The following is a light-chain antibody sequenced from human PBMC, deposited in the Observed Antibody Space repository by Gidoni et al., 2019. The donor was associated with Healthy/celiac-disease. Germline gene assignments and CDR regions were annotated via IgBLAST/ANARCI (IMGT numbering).Light chain of an antibody. CDR3: SSYTSSSTLEGV. V-gene: IGLV2-14*01. J-gene: IGLJ3*02. CDR1: SSDVGGYNY. CDR2: AVS. Sequence: QSALTQPASVSGSPGQSITISCTGTSSDVGGYNYVSWYQQHPGKAPKLMIYAVSNRPSGVSNRFSGSKSGNTASLTISGLQAEDEADYYCSSYTSSSTLEGVFGGGPKLTVL.